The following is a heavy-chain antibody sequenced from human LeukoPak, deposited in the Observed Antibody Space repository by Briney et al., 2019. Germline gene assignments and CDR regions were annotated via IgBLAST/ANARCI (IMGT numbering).Heavy chain of an antibody. D-gene: IGHD5-18*01. Sequence: GGSLRLSCAASGFTFSSYAMHWVRQAPGKGLEWVAVISYDGSNKYYADSVKGRFTISRDNSKNTLYLQMNSLRAEDTAVYYCARVDTAMVTGYWGQGTLVTVSS. CDR1: GFTFSSYA. V-gene: IGHV3-30-3*01. CDR2: ISYDGSNK. J-gene: IGHJ4*02. CDR3: ARVDTAMVTGY.